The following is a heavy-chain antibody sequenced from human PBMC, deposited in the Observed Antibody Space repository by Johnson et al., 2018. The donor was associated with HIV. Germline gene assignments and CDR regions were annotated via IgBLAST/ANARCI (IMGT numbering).Heavy chain of an antibody. D-gene: IGHD1-26*01. Sequence: MQLVESGGGVVRPGGSLRLSCAASGFTFDDYGLSWVRQAPGKGLEWVSGLNWRGDSKGSADSVKGRFPISRDNAKSSLYLRMNSLRAEDTALYYCACLVGTTGRNDGFDIWGQGTMVTVSS. J-gene: IGHJ3*02. CDR1: GFTFDDYG. V-gene: IGHV3-20*04. CDR2: LNWRGDSK. CDR3: ACLVGTTGRNDGFDI.